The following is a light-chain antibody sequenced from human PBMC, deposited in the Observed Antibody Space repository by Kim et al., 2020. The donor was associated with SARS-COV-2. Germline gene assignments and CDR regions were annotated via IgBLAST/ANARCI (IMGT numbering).Light chain of an antibody. V-gene: IGLV3-21*04. CDR2: YDS. J-gene: IGLJ3*02. CDR1: NIGSKS. CDR3: QVWDRSSDQRV. Sequence: SYELTQPPSVSVAPGKTARITCGGNNIGSKSVHWYQQKPGQAPVLVIYYDSDRPSGIPERFSVSNSGNTATLTISRVEAGDEADYYCQVWDRSSDQRVFG.